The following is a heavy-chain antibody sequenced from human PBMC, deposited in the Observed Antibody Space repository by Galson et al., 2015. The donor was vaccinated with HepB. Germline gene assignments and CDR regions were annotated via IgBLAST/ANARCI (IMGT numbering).Heavy chain of an antibody. CDR3: ARGNDCIDF. Sequence: SVKVSCKASGYTFTNYGISWVRQAPGQGLEWMGWISPGNGNRKYSPRFQDRITMTRDTSASTVYMEVNSLRSEDTAVYYCARGNDCIDFWGQGTLVTVSS. D-gene: IGHD2-21*01. V-gene: IGHV1-18*04. J-gene: IGHJ4*02. CDR2: ISPGNGNR. CDR1: GYTFTNYG.